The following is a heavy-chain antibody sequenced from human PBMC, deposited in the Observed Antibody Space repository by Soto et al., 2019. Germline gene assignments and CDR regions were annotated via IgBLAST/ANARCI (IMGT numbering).Heavy chain of an antibody. V-gene: IGHV3-15*07. J-gene: IGHJ6*02. CDR1: GLTISNAW. Sequence: EVQLVESGGGFIYPGGSLRLSCAASGLTISNAWMNWVRQAPGKGLEWVGRIKTNTEGGTTDYAAAVKGRFTVSRDDSKNTLYLQMNSLKIEDTAVYYCTTWSVEGVWGQGTTVTVSS. CDR3: TTWSVEGV. D-gene: IGHD2-15*01. CDR2: IKTNTEGGTT.